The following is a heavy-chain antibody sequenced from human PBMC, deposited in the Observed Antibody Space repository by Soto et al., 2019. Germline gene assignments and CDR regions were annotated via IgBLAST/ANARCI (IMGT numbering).Heavy chain of an antibody. J-gene: IGHJ3*02. V-gene: IGHV4-61*01. CDR3: ARVKLRNYYDSSGYFHRYAFDI. Sequence: SETLSLTCTVSGGSVISGSYYLICIRQPPWNGLELIGYIYYSGSTNYNPSLKSRVTISVDTSKNQFSLKLSSVTAADTAVYYCARVKLRNYYDSSGYFHRYAFDIWGQGTMVTVSS. CDR2: IYYSGST. D-gene: IGHD3-22*01. CDR1: GGSVISGSYY.